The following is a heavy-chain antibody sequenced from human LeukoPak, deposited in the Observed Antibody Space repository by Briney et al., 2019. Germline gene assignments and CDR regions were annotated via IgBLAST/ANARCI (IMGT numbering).Heavy chain of an antibody. V-gene: IGHV3-7*01. J-gene: IGHJ4*02. D-gene: IGHD1-14*01. CDR2: IKADGSEN. CDR1: GFTFSSYW. CDR3: SAGPHFDY. Sequence: GGSLRLSCAASGFTFSSYWMSWVRQAPGKGLEWVANIKADGSENHYVGSVKGRFTISRDNTKNSLYLQMNSLRDEDTAVYYCSAGPHFDYWGQGTLVTVSS.